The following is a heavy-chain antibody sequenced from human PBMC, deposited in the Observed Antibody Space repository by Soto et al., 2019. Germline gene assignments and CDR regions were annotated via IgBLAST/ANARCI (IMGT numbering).Heavy chain of an antibody. CDR2: VWYSGINR. CDR1: GLTFSKYG. V-gene: IGHV3-30*02. D-gene: IGHD2-2*01. Sequence: GGSLRLSCAASGLTFSKYGIYWVPQAPGKGLEWVAIVWYSGINRYYADSVKGRFTISRDNSKNTLYLQMNSLRAEDTAVYYCAKGPAIVLVPAAMNYYYGMDVRGQGTTVTVPS. J-gene: IGHJ6*02. CDR3: AKGPAIVLVPAAMNYYYGMDV.